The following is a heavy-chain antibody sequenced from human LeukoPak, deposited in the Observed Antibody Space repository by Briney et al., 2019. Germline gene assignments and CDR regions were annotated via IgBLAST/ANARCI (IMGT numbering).Heavy chain of an antibody. CDR1: GGTFRTSA. CDR2: FIPVFGAP. CDR3: ARGGVVGAYELRGSAAFEI. D-gene: IGHD1-26*01. V-gene: IGHV1-69*05. J-gene: IGHJ3*02. Sequence: ASVKVSCKASGGTFRTSAVSWVRQAPGQGLEWLGSFIPVFGAPDYAQKFQGRVTISTDESTTTAYMDLSSLTSEDTAAYYCARGGVVGAYELRGSAAFEIWGQGTVVTVSS.